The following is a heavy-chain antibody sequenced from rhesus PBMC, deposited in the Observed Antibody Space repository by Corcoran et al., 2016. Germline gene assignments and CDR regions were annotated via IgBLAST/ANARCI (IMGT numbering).Heavy chain of an antibody. CDR1: GASISSNY. CDR3: ARDWDSSWFFDC. D-gene: IGHD6-13*01. V-gene: IGHV4S2*01. J-gene: IGHJ4*01. Sequence: QVQLQESGPAVVKPSETLPLTCAVSGASISSNYWSWIRQAPGKGLEWIGRIYGSGGSTDYNPSLKSRVTISIDTSKNQFSLKLSSVTAADTAVYYCARDWDSSWFFDCWGQGVLVTVSS. CDR2: IYGSGGST.